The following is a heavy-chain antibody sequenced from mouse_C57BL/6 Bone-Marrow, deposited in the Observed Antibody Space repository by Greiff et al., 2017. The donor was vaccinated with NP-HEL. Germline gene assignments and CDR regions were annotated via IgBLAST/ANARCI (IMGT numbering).Heavy chain of an antibody. J-gene: IGHJ1*03. CDR3: ARPFITTVAYWYFDV. V-gene: IGHV1-26*01. Sequence: EVQLQQSGPELVKPGASVKISCKASGYTFTDYYMNWVKQSHGKSLEWIGDINPNNGGTSYNQKFKGKATLTVDKSSSTAYMELRSLTSEDSAVYYCARPFITTVAYWYFDVWGTGTTVTVSS. CDR2: INPNNGGT. D-gene: IGHD1-1*01. CDR1: GYTFTDYY.